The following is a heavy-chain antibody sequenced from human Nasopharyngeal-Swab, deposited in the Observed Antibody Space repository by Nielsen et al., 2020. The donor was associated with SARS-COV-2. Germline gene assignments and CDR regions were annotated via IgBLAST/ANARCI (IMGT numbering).Heavy chain of an antibody. CDR3: ARVSGYELNWFDP. CDR2: IYYSGST. CDR1: GGSISSYY. J-gene: IGHJ5*02. V-gene: IGHV4-59*01. D-gene: IGHD5-12*01. Sequence: GSLRLSCTVSGGSISSYYWSWIRQPPGKGLEWIGYIYYSGSTNYNPSLKSRVTISVDTSKNQFSLKLSSVTAADTAVYYCARVSGYELNWFDPWGQGTLVTVSS.